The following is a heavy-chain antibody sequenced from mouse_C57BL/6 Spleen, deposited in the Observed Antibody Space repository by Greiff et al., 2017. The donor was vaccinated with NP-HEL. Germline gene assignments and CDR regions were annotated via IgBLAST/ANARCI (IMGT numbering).Heavy chain of an antibody. CDR1: GYTFTSYW. CDR3: ARSAYYGNRRAIDY. Sequence: VKLQQPGAELVKPGASVKLSCKASGYTFTSYWMHWVKQRPGQGLEWIGMIHPNSGSTNYNEKFKSKATLTVDKSSSTAYMQLSSLTSEDSAVYYYARSAYYGNRRAIDYWGQVTTVTVSS. D-gene: IGHD2-10*01. V-gene: IGHV1-64*01. J-gene: IGHJ4*01. CDR2: IHPNSGST.